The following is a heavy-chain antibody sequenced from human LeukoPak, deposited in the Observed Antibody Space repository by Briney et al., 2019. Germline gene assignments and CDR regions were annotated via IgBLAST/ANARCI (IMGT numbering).Heavy chain of an antibody. CDR1: GYTFTSYY. CDR3: ARGGDYYDSSGYYDDAFDI. D-gene: IGHD3-22*01. Sequence: ASVKVSCKASGYTFTSYYMHWARQAPGQGLELMGIINPSGGSTSYAQKFQGRVTMTRDMSTSTVYMELSSLRSEDTAVYYCARGGDYYDSSGYYDDAFDIWGQGTMITVSS. J-gene: IGHJ3*02. V-gene: IGHV1-46*01. CDR2: INPSGGST.